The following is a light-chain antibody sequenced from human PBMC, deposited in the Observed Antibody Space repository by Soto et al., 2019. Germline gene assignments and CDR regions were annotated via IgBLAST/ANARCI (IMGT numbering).Light chain of an antibody. CDR1: QSVRNVY. V-gene: IGKV3-20*01. J-gene: IGKJ2*01. CDR3: QQSGSSPRT. Sequence: EIVLTQSPGTLSLSPGERATLSRRASQSVRNVYLAWYQQKPGQAPRLLIYDASNRATGIPDRFSGSGSGTDFTLTIHRLEPEDFAVYYCQQSGSSPRTFGQGTKLEIK. CDR2: DAS.